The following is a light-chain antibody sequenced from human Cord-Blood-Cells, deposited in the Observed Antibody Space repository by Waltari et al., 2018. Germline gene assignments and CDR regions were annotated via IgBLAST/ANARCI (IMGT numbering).Light chain of an antibody. J-gene: IGLJ2*01. CDR3: QSYDSSLSGVV. CDR2: GNS. CDR1: RSNIGAGYD. V-gene: IGLV1-40*01. Sequence: QSVLTQPPSVSGAPGPRVTISCTGSRSNIGAGYDVPWYQQLPGTAPKLLIYGNSNRPSGVPDRFSGTKPGTSASLAITGLQAEDEADYYCQSYDSSLSGVVFGGGTKLTVL.